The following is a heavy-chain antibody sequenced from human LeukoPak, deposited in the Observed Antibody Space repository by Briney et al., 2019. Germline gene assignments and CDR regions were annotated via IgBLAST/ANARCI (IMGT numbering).Heavy chain of an antibody. V-gene: IGHV4-39*01. J-gene: IGHJ3*02. CDR1: GGSISSSSYY. CDR3: ARRPGGGDAFDI. CDR2: IHYSGST. D-gene: IGHD3-16*01. Sequence: SETLSLTCTVSGGSISSSSYYWGWIRQPPGKGLEWIGSIHYSGSTYYNPSLKSRVTISVDASENQFSLKLSSVTAADTAVYYCARRPGGGDAFDIWGQGTMVTVSS.